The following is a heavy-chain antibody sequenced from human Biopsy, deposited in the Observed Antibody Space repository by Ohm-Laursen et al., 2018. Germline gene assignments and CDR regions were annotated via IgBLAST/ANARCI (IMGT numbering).Heavy chain of an antibody. V-gene: IGHV4-59*08. J-gene: IGHJ4*02. CDR3: AKQWSYYESFTQHYRGDFDY. CDR2: ISYSGST. Sequence: SETLSLTCSVSGGSISSSYWSWIRQPPGKGLEWIGYISYSGSTSYNPSLKSRVTISADTSKNQLSLTLISLTAADTAVYFCAKQWSYYESFTQHYRGDFDYWGQGTLVIVSS. CDR1: GGSISSSY. D-gene: IGHD3-16*01.